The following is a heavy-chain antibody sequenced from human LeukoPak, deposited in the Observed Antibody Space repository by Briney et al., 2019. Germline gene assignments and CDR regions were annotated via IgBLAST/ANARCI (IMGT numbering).Heavy chain of an antibody. Sequence: PGGSLRLSCAASGFSVSSNYMTWVRQAPGKGLEWVSVIYSGGNTYYADSVKDRFTISRDKSKNTLYLHMNSLRAEDTAVYYCSGGGFAAIDYWGQGTLVTVSS. CDR1: GFSVSSNY. V-gene: IGHV3-53*01. CDR2: IYSGGNT. J-gene: IGHJ4*02. CDR3: SGGGFAAIDY. D-gene: IGHD3-16*01.